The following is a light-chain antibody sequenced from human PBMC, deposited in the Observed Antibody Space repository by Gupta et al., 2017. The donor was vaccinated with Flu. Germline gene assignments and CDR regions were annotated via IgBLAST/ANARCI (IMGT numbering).Light chain of an antibody. CDR2: GTS. J-gene: IGKJ2*01. CDR3: QQYADLPRT. Sequence: ETVLTQSPGTLFLSPGERATLSCRASQTVSSTFLAWYQQKPGQAPRLLIYGTSTRATGTPDRFSGRGSGTDFFLTISRLEAEDFAVYYCQQYADLPRTFGQGTKVELK. CDR1: QTVSSTF. V-gene: IGKV3-20*01.